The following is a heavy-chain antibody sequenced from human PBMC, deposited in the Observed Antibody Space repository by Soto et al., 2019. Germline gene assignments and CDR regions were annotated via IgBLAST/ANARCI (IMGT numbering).Heavy chain of an antibody. J-gene: IGHJ5*02. D-gene: IGHD2-8*01. CDR1: GFTFDDYA. V-gene: IGHV3-9*01. CDR2: ISWNSATI. CDR3: TIDSVVGYSTNWSGFDP. Sequence: DVQLVESGGGLVQPGGSLRLSCAASGFTFDDYAMHWVRQAPGKGLEWVSGISWNSATIGYADSVKGRFAISRYNAKNYLYMQMNSLRAEDTALYYCTIDSVVGYSTNWSGFDPCGQGILVTVSS.